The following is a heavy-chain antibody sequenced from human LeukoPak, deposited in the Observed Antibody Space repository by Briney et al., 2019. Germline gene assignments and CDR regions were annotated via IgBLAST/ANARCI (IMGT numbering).Heavy chain of an antibody. V-gene: IGHV6-1*01. Sequence: SQTLSLTCAISGDSVSSNSAAWNWIRQSPSRGLEWLGRTYYRSNWFNDFALSVKSRITINPDTSKNQFSLQLNFVTPEDTAVYYCAKNYGDSNWFDPWGQGTLVTVSS. D-gene: IGHD4-17*01. CDR3: AKNYGDSNWFDP. CDR2: TYYRSNWFN. J-gene: IGHJ5*02. CDR1: GDSVSSNSAA.